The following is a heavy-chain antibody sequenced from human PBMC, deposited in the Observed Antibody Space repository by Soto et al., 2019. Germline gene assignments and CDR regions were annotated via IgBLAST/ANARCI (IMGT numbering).Heavy chain of an antibody. CDR1: GGSIISGY. D-gene: IGHD2-15*01. V-gene: IGHV4-59*01. CDR2: ISHSVNT. CDR3: AGLRRYAGSPIDY. Sequence: PSETLSLTCTVSGGSIISGYWSWIRQPPGKGLEWIGYISHSVNTNYNPSVKSRVTLSVDTPKNQFSLRLSSVTTADTAVYYCAGLRRYAGSPIDYWGQGTRVTVSS. J-gene: IGHJ4*02.